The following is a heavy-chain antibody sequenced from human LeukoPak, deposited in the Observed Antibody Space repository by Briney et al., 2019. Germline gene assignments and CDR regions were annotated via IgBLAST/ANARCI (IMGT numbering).Heavy chain of an antibody. CDR1: GASISSNTDY. V-gene: IGHV4-39*01. D-gene: IGHD3-22*01. CDR3: ARNMTIILAAERIDAFDI. CDR2: IFNAGST. J-gene: IGHJ3*02. Sequence: SETLSLTCTVSGASISSNTDYWAWIRQTPGKGLEWIGSIFNAGSTFYNPSLTSRVTMSVDTSKNQFSLKLKSVTAADTAMYYCARNMTIILAAERIDAFDIWGQGTMVTVSS.